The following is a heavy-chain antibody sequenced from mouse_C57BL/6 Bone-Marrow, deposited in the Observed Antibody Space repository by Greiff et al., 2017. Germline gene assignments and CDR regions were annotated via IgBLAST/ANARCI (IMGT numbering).Heavy chain of an antibody. V-gene: IGHV1-81*01. CDR1: GYTFTSYG. J-gene: IGHJ2*01. D-gene: IGHD1-1*01. CDR3: AREDYYYGSSYPHFDY. Sequence: VQLQESGAELARPGASVKLSCKASGYTFTSYGISWVKQRTGQGLEWIGEIYPRSGNTYYNEKFKGKATLTADKSSSTAYMERRSLTSEDSAVYFCAREDYYYGSSYPHFDYWGQGTTLTVSS. CDR2: IYPRSGNT.